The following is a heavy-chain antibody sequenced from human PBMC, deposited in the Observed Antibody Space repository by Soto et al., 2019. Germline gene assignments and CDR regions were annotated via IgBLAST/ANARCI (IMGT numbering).Heavy chain of an antibody. CDR2: ISWNSGSI. J-gene: IGHJ4*02. V-gene: IGHV3-9*01. CDR1: GFTFDDYA. D-gene: IGHD6-6*01. CDR3: AKDSLSSSSLDY. Sequence: EVQLVESGGGLVQPGRSLRLSCAASGFTFDDYAMHWVRQAPGKGLEWVSGISWNSGSIGYADSVKGRFTISRDNAKNSLYLQMNSLRAEDTALYYCAKDSLSSSSLDYWGQGTLDTVSS.